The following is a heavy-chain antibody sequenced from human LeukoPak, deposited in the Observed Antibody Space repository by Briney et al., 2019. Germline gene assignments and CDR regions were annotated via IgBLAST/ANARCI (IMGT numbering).Heavy chain of an antibody. CDR1: GFSFSSYA. V-gene: IGHV3-23*01. D-gene: IGHD2-2*01. CDR3: ATIVVVPAAISGGSDYFDY. CDR2: ISKSGDST. J-gene: IGHJ4*02. Sequence: GGSLRLSCAASGFSFSSYAMSWVRQAPGKGLEWVSAISKSGDSTFYADSVKGRFTISRDNSQNTLYVQMNSLRAEDTAVYYCATIVVVPAAISGGSDYFDYWGQGTLVTVSS.